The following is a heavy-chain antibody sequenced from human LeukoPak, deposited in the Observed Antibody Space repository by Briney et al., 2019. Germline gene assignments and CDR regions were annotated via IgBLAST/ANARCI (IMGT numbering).Heavy chain of an antibody. V-gene: IGHV3-48*04. J-gene: IGHJ4*02. D-gene: IGHD6-19*01. CDR3: ARVGRSGWTVDY. Sequence: PGGSLRLSCAASGFDFSTYSIDWVRQAPGKGLEWVSYISSSSSNIYHADSVKGRFTISGDNAKNSLHLQMNSLRAEDTAVYYCARVGRSGWTVDYWGQGTLVTVSS. CDR1: GFDFSTYS. CDR2: ISSSSSNI.